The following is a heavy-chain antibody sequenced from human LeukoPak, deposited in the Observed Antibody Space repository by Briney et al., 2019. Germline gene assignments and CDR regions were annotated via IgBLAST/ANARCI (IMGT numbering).Heavy chain of an antibody. Sequence: GGSLRLSCAASGFTFSSYGMHWVRQAPGKGLEWVAVISYDGSNKYYADSVKGRFTISRDNSKNTLYLQMNSLRAEDTAVYYCAKGGQRWLPGAEYFQHWGQGTLVTVSS. D-gene: IGHD5-24*01. CDR1: GFTFSSYG. CDR2: ISYDGSNK. V-gene: IGHV3-30*18. CDR3: AKGGQRWLPGAEYFQH. J-gene: IGHJ1*01.